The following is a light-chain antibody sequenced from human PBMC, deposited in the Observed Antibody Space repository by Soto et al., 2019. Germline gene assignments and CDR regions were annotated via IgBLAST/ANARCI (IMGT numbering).Light chain of an antibody. J-gene: IGKJ1*01. V-gene: IGKV1-39*01. CDR1: QSISSY. CDR2: AAS. CDR3: QQSYSTWWT. Sequence: DIQMTQSPSSLSASVGDRFTITCRASQSISSYLNWYQQKPGKAPKLLIYAASSLQSGVPSRFSGSGSGTDFTLTISSLQPEDFATYYCQQSYSTWWTFGQGTKVEIK.